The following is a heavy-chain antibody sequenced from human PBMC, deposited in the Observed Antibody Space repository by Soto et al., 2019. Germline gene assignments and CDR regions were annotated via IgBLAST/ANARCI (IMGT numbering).Heavy chain of an antibody. CDR1: GGSISSSDYY. Sequence: QLQLQESGPGLVKPSATLSLICTVSGGSISSSDYYWGWIRQPPGKGVEWIGRIYDTVTTYYSPSLTGRVTISIASSKKHFDLVLTSVTAADTAVYYCVRHASGYDVSWGQGTLVAVSS. CDR2: IYDTVTT. V-gene: IGHV4-39*01. J-gene: IGHJ5*02. D-gene: IGHD3-22*01. CDR3: VRHASGYDVS.